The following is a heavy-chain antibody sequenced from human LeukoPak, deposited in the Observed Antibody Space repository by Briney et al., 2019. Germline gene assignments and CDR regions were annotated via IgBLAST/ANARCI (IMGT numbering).Heavy chain of an antibody. Sequence: GRSLRLSCAASGFTFSAYPMYWVRHSPGKGLDWVAVISYDGTKKHYADSVKGRFTISRDNSDNTLYLQMNDLRAEDTALYYCARVQQELAYDYWGQGTLVTVSS. J-gene: IGHJ4*02. V-gene: IGHV3-30*04. CDR3: ARVQQELAYDY. CDR1: GFTFSAYP. CDR2: ISYDGTKK. D-gene: IGHD6-13*01.